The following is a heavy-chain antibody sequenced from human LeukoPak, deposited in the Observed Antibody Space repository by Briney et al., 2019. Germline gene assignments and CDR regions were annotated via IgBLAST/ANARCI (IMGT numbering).Heavy chain of an antibody. CDR3: AKLEGYGYGSNAFDI. J-gene: IGHJ3*02. D-gene: IGHD5-18*01. V-gene: IGHV3-30*18. Sequence: PGRSLRLSCAASGFTFSSYGMHWVRQAPGKGLEWVAVISYDGSNKYYADSVKDRFTISRDNSKNTLYLQMNSLRAEDTAVYYCAKLEGYGYGSNAFDIWGQGTMVTVSS. CDR2: ISYDGSNK. CDR1: GFTFSSYG.